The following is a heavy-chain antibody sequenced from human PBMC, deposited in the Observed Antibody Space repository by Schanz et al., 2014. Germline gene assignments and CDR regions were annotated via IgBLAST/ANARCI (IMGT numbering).Heavy chain of an antibody. D-gene: IGHD2-2*02. V-gene: IGHV3-11*04. CDR2: ISRDGTTS. CDR3: ATQYCSGTTCYTDSWDH. J-gene: IGHJ4*01. CDR1: GFIFNDYY. Sequence: VQLLESGGGLVRPGGSLRLSCAASGFIFNDYYMNWIRQAPGKGLEWLSYISRDGTTSYYADSVKGRFTISRDNAKDSLYLQMTSLRAEDTAVYYCATQYCSGTTCYTDSWDHWGQGTLVTVSS.